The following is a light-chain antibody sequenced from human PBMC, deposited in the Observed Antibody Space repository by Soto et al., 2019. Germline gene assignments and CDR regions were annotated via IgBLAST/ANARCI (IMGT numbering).Light chain of an antibody. CDR1: QSVSNRY. J-gene: IGKJ4*01. CDR2: GAS. Sequence: EIVLTQSPGTLSLSPGERATLSFRASQSVSNRYLAWYQQKPGQAPRLLIYGASSTASGIPDRFSGSGSGTDFTLTISRLEPEDFAVYYCQQYDSSPLTFGGGTKVEIK. CDR3: QQYDSSPLT. V-gene: IGKV3-20*01.